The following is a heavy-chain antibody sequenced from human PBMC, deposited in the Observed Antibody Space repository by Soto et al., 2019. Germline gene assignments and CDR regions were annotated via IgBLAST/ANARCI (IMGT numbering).Heavy chain of an antibody. CDR2: IYPGDSDT. V-gene: IGHV5-51*01. Sequence: GESLKISCKGSGYSFPSYWIGWVRQMPGKGLEWMGIIYPGDSDTRYSPSFQGQVTISADKSIGTAYLQWSSLKASDTAIYYCARLYHFDTSARSTGDFDSRGQGTPVTVSS. J-gene: IGHJ4*02. CDR3: ARLYHFDTSARSTGDFDS. D-gene: IGHD3-22*01. CDR1: GYSFPSYW.